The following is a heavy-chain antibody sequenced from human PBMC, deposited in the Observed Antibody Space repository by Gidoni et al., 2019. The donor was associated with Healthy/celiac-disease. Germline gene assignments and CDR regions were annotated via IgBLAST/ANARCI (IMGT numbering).Heavy chain of an antibody. CDR3: ARVRKLNYYDSSGYD. Sequence: EVQLVESGGGLVKPGGSLRLSCAASGFTFSSYSMNWVRQAPGKGLEWVSSISSSSSYIYYADSVKGRFTISRDNAKNSLYLQMNSLRAEDTAVYYCARVRKLNYYDSSGYDWGQGTLVTVSS. J-gene: IGHJ4*02. V-gene: IGHV3-21*01. D-gene: IGHD3-22*01. CDR2: ISSSSSYI. CDR1: GFTFSSYS.